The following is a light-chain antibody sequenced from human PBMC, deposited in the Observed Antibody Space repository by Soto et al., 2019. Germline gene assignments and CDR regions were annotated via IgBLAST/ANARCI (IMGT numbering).Light chain of an antibody. CDR1: SSNIGAGYD. CDR3: QSYDRSLSVV. J-gene: IGLJ2*01. V-gene: IGLV1-40*01. Sequence: QSVLTQPPSVSGAPGQRVTISFTGSSSNIGAGYDVHWYQQLPGTAPKLLIYGNSIRPSGVPDRFSGSKSGTSASLAITGLQAEDEADYYCQSYDRSLSVVFGGGTKLTVL. CDR2: GNS.